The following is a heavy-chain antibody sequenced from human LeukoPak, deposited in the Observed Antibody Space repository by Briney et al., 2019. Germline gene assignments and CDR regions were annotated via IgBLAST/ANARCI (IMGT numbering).Heavy chain of an antibody. CDR1: GYTFTSYG. J-gene: IGHJ4*02. D-gene: IGHD3-10*01. CDR3: AIDYYGSGTETEY. Sequence: GASVKVSCKASGYTFTSYGILWVRQAPGQGLEWMGWSSAYNGNTNYAQELQGSVTITTNPATSTAYMELRSLRSDDTAVYYCAIDYYGSGTETEYWGQGTLVTVSS. CDR2: SSAYNGNT. V-gene: IGHV1-18*01.